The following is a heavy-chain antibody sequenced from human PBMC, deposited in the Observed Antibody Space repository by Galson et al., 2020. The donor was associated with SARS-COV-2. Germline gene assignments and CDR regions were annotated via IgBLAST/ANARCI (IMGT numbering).Heavy chain of an antibody. J-gene: IGHJ3*02. D-gene: IGHD3-22*01. CDR2: IYTSGST. CDR3: ARDRPVDYYDSTGYYWVVAFDI. CDR1: GGSISSYY. Sequence: ETSETLSLTCTVSGGSISSYYWSWIRQPAGKGLEWIGRIYTSGSTNYNPSLKSRVTMSVDTSKNQFSLKLSSVTAADTAVYYCARDRPVDYYDSTGYYWVVAFDIWGQGTMVTVSS. V-gene: IGHV4-4*07.